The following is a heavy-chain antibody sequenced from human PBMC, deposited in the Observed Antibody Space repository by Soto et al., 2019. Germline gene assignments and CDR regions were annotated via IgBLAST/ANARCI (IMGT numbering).Heavy chain of an antibody. CDR3: ARGGRRELGWLHIGQRYYYGMEV. Sequence: WASVKVSCKASGYTCTGYYMHWVRQAPGQGLEWMGWINPNIGGTNYAQKFQGSVTMTRDTSISTAYMELSRLRSDDTAVYYCARGGRRELGWLHIGQRYYYGMEVLGQCITVSYSS. V-gene: IGHV1-2*02. D-gene: IGHD1-26*01. J-gene: IGHJ6*02. CDR2: INPNIGGT. CDR1: GYTCTGYY.